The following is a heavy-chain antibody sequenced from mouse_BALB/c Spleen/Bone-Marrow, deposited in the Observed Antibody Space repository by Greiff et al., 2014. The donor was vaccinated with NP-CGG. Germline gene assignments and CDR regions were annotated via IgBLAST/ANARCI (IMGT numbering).Heavy chain of an antibody. V-gene: IGHV5-9-4*01. J-gene: IGHJ4*01. CDR1: GFTFSSYA. Sequence: EVKVVESGGGLVKPGGSLKLSRAASGFTFSSYAMSWVRQSPEKRLEWVAEISSGGSYTYYPDTVTGRFTISRDNAKNTLYLEMDRLRSEGKAIYTVAGDVYDGQTDSWGQGTPATFSS. CDR2: ISSGGSYT. D-gene: IGHD2-14*01. CDR3: AGDVYDGQTDS.